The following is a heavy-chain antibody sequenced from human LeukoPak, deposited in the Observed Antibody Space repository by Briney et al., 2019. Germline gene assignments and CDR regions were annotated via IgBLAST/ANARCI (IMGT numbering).Heavy chain of an antibody. CDR1: GGSISSGGYY. D-gene: IGHD1-14*01. V-gene: IGHV4-31*03. CDR3: AREWTGSDYYYYGMDV. CDR2: IYYSGST. J-gene: IGHJ6*02. Sequence: SQTLSLTCTVSGGSISSGGYYWGWIRQHPGKGLEWIGYIYYSGSTYYNPSLKSRVTISVDTSKNQFSLKLSSVTAADTAVYYCAREWTGSDYYYYGMDVWGQGTTVTVSS.